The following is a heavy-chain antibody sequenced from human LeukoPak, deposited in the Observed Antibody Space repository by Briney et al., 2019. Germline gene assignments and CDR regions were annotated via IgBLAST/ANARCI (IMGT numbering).Heavy chain of an antibody. CDR1: GYTFTSYA. CDR2: LNAGNGNT. J-gene: IGHJ4*02. V-gene: IGHV1-3*01. Sequence: GASVKVSCKASGYTFTSYAMHWVRQAPGQRLEWMGWLNAGNGNTKYSQKFQGRVTITRDTSASTAYMELSSLRSEDTAVYYCARGIYYYGSGSYYNVPFDYWGQGTLVTVSS. CDR3: ARGIYYYGSGSYYNVPFDY. D-gene: IGHD3-10*01.